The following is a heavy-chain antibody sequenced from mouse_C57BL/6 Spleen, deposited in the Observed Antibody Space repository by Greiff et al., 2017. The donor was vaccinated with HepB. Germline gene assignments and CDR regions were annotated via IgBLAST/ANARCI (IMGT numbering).Heavy chain of an antibody. CDR3: ARGGLGRSYFDY. Sequence: VQLQQPGAELVKPGASVKMSCKASGYTFTSYWITWVKQRPGQGLEWIGDIYPGSGSTNYNEKFKSKATLTVDQSSSTAYMQLSSLTSEDSAVYYCARGGLGRSYFDYWGQGTTLTVSS. J-gene: IGHJ2*01. D-gene: IGHD4-1*01. V-gene: IGHV1-55*01. CDR2: IYPGSGST. CDR1: GYTFTSYW.